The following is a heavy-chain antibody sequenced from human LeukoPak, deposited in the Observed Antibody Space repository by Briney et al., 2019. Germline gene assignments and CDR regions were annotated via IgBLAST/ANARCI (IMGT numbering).Heavy chain of an antibody. Sequence: PGGSLRLSCSVSGFTFSTYVMHWVRQAPGKGLEYVSAISSNGDNTYYAGSVKGRFTISRDNSKNTLYLQMSSLRADDTAVYYCVRGTGYWGRGTLVTVSS. CDR3: VRGTGY. V-gene: IGHV3-64D*06. CDR2: ISSNGDNT. J-gene: IGHJ4*02. CDR1: GFTFSTYV.